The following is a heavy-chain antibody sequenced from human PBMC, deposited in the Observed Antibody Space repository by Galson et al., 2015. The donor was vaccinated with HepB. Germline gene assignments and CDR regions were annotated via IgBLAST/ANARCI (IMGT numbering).Heavy chain of an antibody. V-gene: IGHV1-3*01. CDR3: ARESDSSSPVGPYYYYYYGMDV. D-gene: IGHD6-6*01. J-gene: IGHJ6*02. CDR1: GYTFTSYA. CDR2: INAGNGNT. Sequence: SVKVSCKASGYTFTSYAMHWVRQAPGQRLEWMGWINAGNGNTKYSQKFQGRVTITRDTSASTAYMELSSLRSEDTAVYYCARESDSSSPVGPYYYYYYGMDVWGQGTTVTVSS.